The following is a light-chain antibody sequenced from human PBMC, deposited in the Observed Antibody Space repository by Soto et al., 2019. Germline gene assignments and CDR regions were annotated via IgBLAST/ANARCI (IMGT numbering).Light chain of an antibody. Sequence: QSVLTQPPSVSGAPGQRVTISCTGISSNIGAGYDVHWYQQLPGAAPKLLIYGNSNRPSGVPDRFSGSKSGTSASLAITGLQAEDEADYYCQSYDSSLSAVVCGGGTKLTV. CDR2: GNS. V-gene: IGLV1-40*01. CDR3: QSYDSSLSAVV. J-gene: IGLJ2*01. CDR1: SSNIGAGYD.